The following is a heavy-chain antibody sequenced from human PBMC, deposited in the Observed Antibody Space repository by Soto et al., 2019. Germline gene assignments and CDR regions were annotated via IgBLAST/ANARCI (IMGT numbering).Heavy chain of an antibody. Sequence: QVQLVESGGGVVQPGRSLRLSCETYGFTFSTYGMHWVRQAPGKGLEWVAVISSDGSNKYQADSVKGRFTISRDNSKNTLYLQMNSLRAEDTAVYYCAKAKYSGSSYFAYWGQGTLVTVSS. CDR1: GFTFSTYG. CDR3: AKAKYSGSSYFAY. D-gene: IGHD1-26*01. J-gene: IGHJ4*02. CDR2: ISSDGSNK. V-gene: IGHV3-30*18.